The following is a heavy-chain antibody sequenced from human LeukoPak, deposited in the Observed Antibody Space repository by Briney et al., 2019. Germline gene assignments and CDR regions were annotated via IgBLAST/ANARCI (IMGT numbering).Heavy chain of an antibody. D-gene: IGHD4-17*01. Sequence: SVKVSCKAPGGTFSSYAISWVRQAPGQGLEWMGGIIPIFGTANYAQKFQGRVTITADESTSTAYMELSSLRSEDTAVYYCARSDYGAPPYYGMDVWGQGTTVTVSS. J-gene: IGHJ6*02. CDR3: ARSDYGAPPYYGMDV. V-gene: IGHV1-69*13. CDR1: GGTFSSYA. CDR2: IIPIFGTA.